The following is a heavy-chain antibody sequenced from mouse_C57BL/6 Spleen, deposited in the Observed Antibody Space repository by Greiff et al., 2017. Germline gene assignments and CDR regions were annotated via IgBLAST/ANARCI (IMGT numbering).Heavy chain of an antibody. CDR3: ARRGSGEAMDY. V-gene: IGHV1-26*01. D-gene: IGHD3-2*02. Sequence: EVQLQQSGPELVKPGASVKISCKASGYTFTDYYMNWVKQSPGQSLEWIGGINPNNGGTSYNEKFKGKATLTVDKSSSTAYMELRRLTSEDSAVYHCARRGSGEAMDYWGQGTSVTVSS. J-gene: IGHJ4*01. CDR1: GYTFTDYY. CDR2: INPNNGGT.